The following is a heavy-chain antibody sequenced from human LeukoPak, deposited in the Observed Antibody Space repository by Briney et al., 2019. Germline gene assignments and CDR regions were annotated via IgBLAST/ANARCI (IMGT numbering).Heavy chain of an antibody. V-gene: IGHV3-21*01. Sequence: GGSLRLSCAASGFTFSSYSMNWVRQAPGKGLEWVSSISSSSYIYYADSVKGRFTISRDNAKNSLYLQMNSLRAEDTAVYYCARSQTVTNAIPFYWGQGTLVTVSS. J-gene: IGHJ4*02. CDR1: GFTFSSYS. CDR3: ARSQTVTNAIPFY. D-gene: IGHD4-11*01. CDR2: ISSSSYI.